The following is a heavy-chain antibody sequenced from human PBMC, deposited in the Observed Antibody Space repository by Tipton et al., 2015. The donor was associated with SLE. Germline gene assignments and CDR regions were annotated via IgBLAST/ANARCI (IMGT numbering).Heavy chain of an antibody. Sequence: TLSLTCIVSGGSMSIYKWSWIRQTPGKGLEWIGFIYSSGSTMYNPSLKSRVTISIDTSKNQFSLTLTSVTAADTAVYYCAREWGWQLYNTFDMWGQGTMVTVSS. V-gene: IGHV4-59*01. D-gene: IGHD6-13*01. CDR3: AREWGWQLYNTFDM. J-gene: IGHJ3*02. CDR2: IYSSGST. CDR1: GGSMSIYK.